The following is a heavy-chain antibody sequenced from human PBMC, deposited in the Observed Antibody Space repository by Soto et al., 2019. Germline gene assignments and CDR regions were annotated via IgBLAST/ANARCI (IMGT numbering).Heavy chain of an antibody. Sequence: QVQLVQSGAEVKKHGASVKVSCKASGYTFTSYDINWVRQATGQGLEWMGWMNPNSGNTGDAQKFQGRVTMTRNTSISTAYMELSSLRSEDTAVYYCARGVGPTGDNWFDPWGQGTLVTVSS. V-gene: IGHV1-8*01. CDR2: MNPNSGNT. CDR1: GYTFTSYD. J-gene: IGHJ5*02. CDR3: ARGVGPTGDNWFDP.